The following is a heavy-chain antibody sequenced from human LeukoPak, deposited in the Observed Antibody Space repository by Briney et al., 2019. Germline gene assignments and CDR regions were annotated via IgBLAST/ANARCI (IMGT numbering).Heavy chain of an antibody. CDR3: ARHLGIAAAGLDY. J-gene: IGHJ4*02. CDR2: ISYSGST. D-gene: IGHD6-13*01. Sequence: SETLSLTCTVSGGSISSSSYYWGWIRQPPGKGLEWIGSISYSGSTYYNPSLKSRVTISVDTSKNQFSLKLSSVTAADTAVYYCARHLGIAAAGLDYWGQGTLVTVSS. CDR1: GGSISSSSYY. V-gene: IGHV4-39*01.